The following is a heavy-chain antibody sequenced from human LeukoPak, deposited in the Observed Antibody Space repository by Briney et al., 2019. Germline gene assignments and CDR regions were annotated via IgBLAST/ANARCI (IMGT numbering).Heavy chain of an antibody. CDR3: AKETVYYDASGCLEY. J-gene: IGHJ4*02. CDR2: IRYDGSNK. D-gene: IGHD3-22*01. V-gene: IGHV3-30*02. Sequence: SGGSLRLSCAASGFTFSSYGMHWVRQAPGKGLEWVAFIRYDGSNKYYADSVKGRFTISRDNSKNTLYLQMNSLRAEDTAVYYCAKETVYYDASGCLEYWGQGTLVTVAS. CDR1: GFTFSSYG.